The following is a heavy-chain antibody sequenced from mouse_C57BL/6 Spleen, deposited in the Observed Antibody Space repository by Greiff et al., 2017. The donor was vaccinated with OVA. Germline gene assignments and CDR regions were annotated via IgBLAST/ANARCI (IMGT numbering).Heavy chain of an antibody. V-gene: IGHV1-55*01. D-gene: IGHD1-1*01. Sequence: VQLQQPGAELVKPGASVKMSCKASGYTFTSYWITWVKQRPGQGLEWIGDIYPGSGSTNYNEKFKSKATLTVDTSSSTAYMQLSSLTSEDSAVYYCAYGSSYVDYYAMDYWGQGTSVTVSS. CDR2: IYPGSGST. CDR3: AYGSSYVDYYAMDY. J-gene: IGHJ4*01. CDR1: GYTFTSYW.